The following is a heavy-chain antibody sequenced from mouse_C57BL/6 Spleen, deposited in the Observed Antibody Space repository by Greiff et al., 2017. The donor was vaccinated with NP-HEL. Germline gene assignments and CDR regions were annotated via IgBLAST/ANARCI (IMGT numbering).Heavy chain of an antibody. CDR1: GYTFTDYN. Sequence: EVQLQQSGPELVKPGASVKMSCKASGYTFTDYNMHWVKQSHGKSLEWIGYINPNNGGTSYNQKFKGKATLTVNKSSSTAYMELRSLTSEDSAVYYCARRYYGSSYNYYAMDYWGQGTSVTVSS. V-gene: IGHV1-22*01. D-gene: IGHD1-1*01. CDR3: ARRYYGSSYNYYAMDY. J-gene: IGHJ4*01. CDR2: INPNNGGT.